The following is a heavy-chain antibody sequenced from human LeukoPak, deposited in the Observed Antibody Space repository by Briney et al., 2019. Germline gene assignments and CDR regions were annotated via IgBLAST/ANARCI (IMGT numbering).Heavy chain of an antibody. Sequence: GGSLRLSCAASRFTFSNYAMSWVRQAPGKGLEWVSIIIGSAGRTYYADSVKGRFTISRDNSMNTLFLQMNSLRADDTAVYYCAKGGGRPLDDAFDIWGQGTMVTVSP. J-gene: IGHJ3*02. CDR2: IIGSAGRT. CDR3: AKGGGRPLDDAFDI. V-gene: IGHV3-23*01. CDR1: RFTFSNYA.